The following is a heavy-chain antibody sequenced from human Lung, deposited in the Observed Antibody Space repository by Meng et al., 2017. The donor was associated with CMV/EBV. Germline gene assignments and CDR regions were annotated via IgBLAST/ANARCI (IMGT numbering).Heavy chain of an antibody. CDR2: IGTNTGTP. V-gene: IGHV7-4-1*02. D-gene: IGHD2/OR15-2a*01. CDR1: GYPFSTYT. Sequence: QVQLVQSGSELKKPGASVKVSCKASGYPFSTYTINWVRQAHGRGLEWMGWIGTNTGTPTYTQGFTGRFVFSLDTSVSTAYLQISSLKAEDTAVYYCARGGNFDPWGQGTLVTVSS. J-gene: IGHJ5*02. CDR3: ARGGNFDP.